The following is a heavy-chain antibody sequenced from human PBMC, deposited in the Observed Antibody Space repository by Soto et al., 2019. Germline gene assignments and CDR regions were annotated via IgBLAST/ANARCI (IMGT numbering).Heavy chain of an antibody. J-gene: IGHJ4*02. V-gene: IGHV3-23*01. CDR1: GFTFTSYA. CDR2: KSGSGGST. CDR3: AKSWGRYCSGSSCYVFDY. Sequence: EVQLLESGGGLVQPGGSLRLSCAASGFTFTSYAMGWVRQAPGMGLEWVSTKSGSGGSTYYADSVKGRFTISSDNSKNTLYLQMNSLRADDTALYYCAKSWGRYCSGSSCYVFDYWGQGTLVTVSS. D-gene: IGHD2-15*01.